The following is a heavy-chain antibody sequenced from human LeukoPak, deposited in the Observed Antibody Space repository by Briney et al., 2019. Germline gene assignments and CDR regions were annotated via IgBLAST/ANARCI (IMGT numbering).Heavy chain of an antibody. Sequence: HPGGSLRLSCAASGFTVSSNYMSWVRQAPGKGLEWVSVIYSGGSTYYADSVKGRFTISRDNSKNTLYLQMNSLRAEDTAVYYCAKLERYQLLGFGYWGQGTLVTVSS. CDR3: AKLERYQLLGFGY. CDR2: IYSGGST. J-gene: IGHJ4*02. CDR1: GFTVSSNY. V-gene: IGHV3-53*01. D-gene: IGHD2-2*01.